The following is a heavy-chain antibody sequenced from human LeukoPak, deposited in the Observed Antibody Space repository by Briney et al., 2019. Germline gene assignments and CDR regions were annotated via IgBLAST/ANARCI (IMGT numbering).Heavy chain of an antibody. CDR2: IYYSGST. Sequence: SETLSLTCTVSGGSISSYYWSWIRQPPGKGLEWIGYIYYSGSTNYSPSLKSRVTISVDTSKNQFSLKLSSVTAADTAVYYCARGHSYGYYFDYWGQGTLVTVSS. CDR1: GGSISSYY. J-gene: IGHJ4*02. CDR3: ARGHSYGYYFDY. V-gene: IGHV4-59*01. D-gene: IGHD5-18*01.